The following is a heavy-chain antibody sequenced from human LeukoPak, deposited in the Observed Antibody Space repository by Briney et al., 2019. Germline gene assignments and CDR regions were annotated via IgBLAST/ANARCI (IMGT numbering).Heavy chain of an antibody. CDR3: AKDVSWELLGGAFDI. D-gene: IGHD1-26*01. Sequence: PGGSLRLSCAASGFTVSSNYMSWVRQAPGKGLEWVSAISGSGGSTYYADSVKGRFTISRDNSKNTLYLQMNSLRAEDTAVYYCAKDVSWELLGGAFDIWGQGTMVTVSS. V-gene: IGHV3-23*01. J-gene: IGHJ3*02. CDR2: ISGSGGST. CDR1: GFTVSSNY.